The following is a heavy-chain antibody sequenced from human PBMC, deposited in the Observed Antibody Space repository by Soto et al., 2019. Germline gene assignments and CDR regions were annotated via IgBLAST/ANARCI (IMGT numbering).Heavy chain of an antibody. CDR1: GFTFSDYY. CDR2: INTLSSAI. V-gene: IGHV3-11*01. J-gene: IGHJ4*02. Sequence: VDLMESGGGLVKPGGSLRLSCAGSGFTFSDYYMTWIRQAPGKGLEWVSYINTLSSAIYYADSVKGRFTISRDNAKNSLFLQMNSLRAEDTAVYYCARRLQWQLRPLDSWGRGTLVTVSS. CDR3: ARRLQWQLRPLDS. D-gene: IGHD6-19*01.